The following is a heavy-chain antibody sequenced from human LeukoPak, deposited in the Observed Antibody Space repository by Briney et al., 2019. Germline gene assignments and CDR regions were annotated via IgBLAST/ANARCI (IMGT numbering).Heavy chain of an antibody. D-gene: IGHD5-12*01. Sequence: GGSLRLSCAASGFTFSSYSMNWVRQAPGKGLEWISYISSFSGTIDYADSVKGRFTITRDNAKNSLYLQMNSLRAEDTAVYYCAREGKSYSGYDFYYYYYYMDVWGKGTTVTVSS. CDR3: AREGKSYSGYDFYYYYYYMDV. CDR1: GFTFSSYS. CDR2: ISSFSGTI. J-gene: IGHJ6*03. V-gene: IGHV3-48*01.